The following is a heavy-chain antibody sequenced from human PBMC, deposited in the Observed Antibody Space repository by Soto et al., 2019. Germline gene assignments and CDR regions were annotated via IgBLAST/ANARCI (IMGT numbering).Heavy chain of an antibody. CDR3: AREGSVVRGVANMDV. V-gene: IGHV4-59*01. Sequence: QVQLQESGPGLVKPSETLSLTCTVSGGSISTYYWGWVRQPPGKRLEWIGYISYSGTTGYNPSLKGRVTMSVDRSKNQISLKLSSVTAADTAVYYCAREGSVVRGVANMDVWGKGTTVTVSS. CDR1: GGSISTYY. CDR2: ISYSGTT. D-gene: IGHD3-10*01. J-gene: IGHJ6*03.